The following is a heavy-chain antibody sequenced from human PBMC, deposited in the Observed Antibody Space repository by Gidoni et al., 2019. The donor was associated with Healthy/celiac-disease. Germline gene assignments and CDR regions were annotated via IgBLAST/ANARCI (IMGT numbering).Heavy chain of an antibody. D-gene: IGHD6-19*01. Sequence: QVQLQQWGAGLLKPSENLSLTCAVYGGSFSGYYWSWIRQPPGKGLEWIGEINHSGSTNYNPSLKSRVTISVDTSKNQFSLKLSSVTAADTAVYYCARGHIAVAGPNFNYWGQGTLVTVSS. J-gene: IGHJ4*02. V-gene: IGHV4-34*01. CDR2: INHSGST. CDR1: GGSFSGYY. CDR3: ARGHIAVAGPNFNY.